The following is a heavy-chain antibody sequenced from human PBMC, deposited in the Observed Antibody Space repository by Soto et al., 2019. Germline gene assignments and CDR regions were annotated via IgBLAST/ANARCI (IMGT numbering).Heavy chain of an antibody. CDR3: ARVKILGP. Sequence: PSETLSLTCTVSGGSISTYYWTWIRQPPGKGLEWIGYVHYSGTTNYNPSLKSRVTMSVDTSKNQFSLKLRSVTAADTAVYYCARVKILGPWGQGTLVTVSS. V-gene: IGHV4-59*01. J-gene: IGHJ5*02. CDR2: VHYSGTT. CDR1: GGSISTYY. D-gene: IGHD1-26*01.